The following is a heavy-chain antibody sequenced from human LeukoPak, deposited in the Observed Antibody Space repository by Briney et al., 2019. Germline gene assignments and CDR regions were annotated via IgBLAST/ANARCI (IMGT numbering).Heavy chain of an antibody. J-gene: IGHJ4*02. D-gene: IGHD3-10*01. CDR1: GFTFSSYS. V-gene: IGHV3-21*01. CDR2: ISSSSSYI. CDR3: AKDKRSSGSFPYYFDY. Sequence: PGGSLRLSCAASGFTFSSYSMNWVRQAPGKGLEWVSSISSSSSYIYYADSVKGRFTISRDNAKNSLYLQMNSLRAEDTAVYYCAKDKRSSGSFPYYFDYWGQGTLVTVSS.